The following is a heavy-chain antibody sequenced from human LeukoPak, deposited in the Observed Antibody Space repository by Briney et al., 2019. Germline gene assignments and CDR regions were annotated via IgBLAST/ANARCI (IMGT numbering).Heavy chain of an antibody. V-gene: IGHV5-51*01. CDR1: GYSFTSYW. D-gene: IGHD2/OR15-2a*01. CDR3: ARQLSSHINWFDP. Sequence: GESLKISCKGSGYSFTSYWIGWVRQMPGKGLEWMGIIYPGDSDTRYSPSFQGQVTISADRSISTAYLQWSSLKASDTAMYYCARQLSSHINWFDPWGQGTLVTVSS. J-gene: IGHJ5*02. CDR2: IYPGDSDT.